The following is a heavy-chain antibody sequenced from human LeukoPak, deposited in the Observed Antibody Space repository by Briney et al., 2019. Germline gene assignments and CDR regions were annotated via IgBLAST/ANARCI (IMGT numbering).Heavy chain of an antibody. J-gene: IGHJ4*02. CDR2: IHRDGRT. CDR1: GVSISSSEW. Sequence: NPSGTLSLTCAVSGVSISSSEWWRGVRQPPGQGLEWIGEIHRDGRTRYNPSLKSRVTMSIDYSKNQFSLKVSSVTAADTAIYYCGKTDIYFNPIDYPGPGSLVTVSS. D-gene: IGHD3-9*01. CDR3: GKTDIYFNPIDY. V-gene: IGHV4-4*02.